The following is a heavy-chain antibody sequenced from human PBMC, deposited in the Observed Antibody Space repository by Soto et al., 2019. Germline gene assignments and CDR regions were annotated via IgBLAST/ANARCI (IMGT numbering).Heavy chain of an antibody. CDR3: TRGPLTMVRGVTLDY. CDR2: IRSKAYGGTT. V-gene: IGHV3-49*03. J-gene: IGHJ4*02. Sequence: GGSLRLSCTASGFTFGDYAMSWFRQAPGKGLEWVGFIRSKAYGGTTEYAASVKGRFTISRDDSTSIAYLQMNSLKTEDTAVYYCTRGPLTMVRGVTLDYWGQGTLVTVSS. CDR1: GFTFGDYA. D-gene: IGHD3-10*01.